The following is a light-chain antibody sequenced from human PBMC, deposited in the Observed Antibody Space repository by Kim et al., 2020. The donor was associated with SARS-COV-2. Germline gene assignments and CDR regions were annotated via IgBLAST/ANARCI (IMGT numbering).Light chain of an antibody. V-gene: IGLV3-1*01. Sequence: VSQGQTARLTGSGEKLGEKYACWYQQKPGQSPVLVIYQDSQRPSGSPERFSGSNSGNTATLTISGTQAMDEADYYCQAWDSSTVVFGGGTQLTVL. CDR1: KLGEKY. CDR3: QAWDSSTVV. J-gene: IGLJ2*01. CDR2: QDS.